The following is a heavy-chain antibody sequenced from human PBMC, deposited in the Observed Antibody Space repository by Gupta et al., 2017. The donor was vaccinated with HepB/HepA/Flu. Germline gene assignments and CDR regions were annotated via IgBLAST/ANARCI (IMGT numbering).Heavy chain of an antibody. CDR2: INSNGGST. CDR3: ATWGYYYDSSGYGY. J-gene: IGHJ4*02. CDR1: GFPFSNSA. D-gene: IGHD3-22*01. V-gene: IGHV3-64*07. Sequence: EVQLVESGGGLVQPGGSLRLSCAASGFPFSNSAMHWVRQAPGKGLEYVSAINSNGGSTYYTDSVRGRFTISRDNSKNTLYLQMGSLRVEDMAMYYCATWGYYYDSSGYGYWGQGTLVTVSS.